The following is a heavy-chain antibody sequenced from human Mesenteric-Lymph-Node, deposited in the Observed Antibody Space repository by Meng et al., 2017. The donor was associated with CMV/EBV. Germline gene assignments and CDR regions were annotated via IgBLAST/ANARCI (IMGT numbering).Heavy chain of an antibody. D-gene: IGHD2-2*01. CDR1: GGSISSYY. CDR2: INYSGST. Sequence: SETLSLTCTVSGGSISSYYWSWVRQPPGKGLEWIGYINYSGSTHYNVFLKSRVTISVDTSKNQFSLKLNSVTAADTAVYYCARDLRGTSCYDYWGQGTLVTVSS. CDR3: ARDLRGTSCYDY. V-gene: IGHV4-59*01. J-gene: IGHJ4*02.